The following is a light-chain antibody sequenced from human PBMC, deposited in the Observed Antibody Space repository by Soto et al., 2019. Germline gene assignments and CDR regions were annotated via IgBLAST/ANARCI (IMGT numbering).Light chain of an antibody. CDR3: QQYQSYPWT. Sequence: DIQMTQSPSTLSASVGDRVTITCRASQSISVWLAWYQQKAGKAPNLLIYKASRLESGVPSRFSGSGSGTEFTLTINGLQPDDSATYYCQQYQSYPWTFGQGTKVDIK. V-gene: IGKV1-5*03. CDR2: KAS. CDR1: QSISVW. J-gene: IGKJ1*01.